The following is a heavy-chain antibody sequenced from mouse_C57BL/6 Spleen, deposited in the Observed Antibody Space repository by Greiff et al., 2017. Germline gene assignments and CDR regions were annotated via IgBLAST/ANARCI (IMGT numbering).Heavy chain of an antibody. CDR3: ASPLANWAACAY. CDR1: GFNIKDYY. D-gene: IGHD4-1*01. J-gene: IGHJ3*01. Sequence: EVQLVESGAELVKPGASVKLSCTASGFNIKDYYMHWVKQRTEQGLEWIGRIDPEDGETKYAPKFQGKATITADTSSNTAYLQLSSLTSEDTAFYYCASPLANWAACAYWGQGTLVTVSA. CDR2: IDPEDGET. V-gene: IGHV14-2*01.